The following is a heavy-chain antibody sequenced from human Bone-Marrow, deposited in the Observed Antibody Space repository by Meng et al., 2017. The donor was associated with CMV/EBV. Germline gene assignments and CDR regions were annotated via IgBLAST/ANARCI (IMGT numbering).Heavy chain of an antibody. D-gene: IGHD1-26*01. CDR2: INPNSGDT. CDR3: AREISGSYSAGGY. CDR1: GYTFTGYY. J-gene: IGHJ4*02. V-gene: IGHV1-2*02. Sequence: ASVKVSCKASGYTFTGYYMHWVRQAPGQGLEWMGCINPNSGDTYYAQNFQGRVTMTRDMSLSTAYMELSRLRSDDTAVYYCAREISGSYSAGGYWGQGKLVTVSS.